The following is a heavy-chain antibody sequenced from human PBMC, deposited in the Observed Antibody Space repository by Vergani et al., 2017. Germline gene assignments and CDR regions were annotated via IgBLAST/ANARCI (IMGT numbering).Heavy chain of an antibody. V-gene: IGHV4-34*01. D-gene: IGHD3-22*01. Sequence: QVQLQQWGAGLLKPSETLSLTCAVYGGSFSGYYWSWIRQPPGKGLEWIGEINHSGSTNYNPSLKSRVTISVDTSKNQFSLKLSSVTAADTAVYYCARARPGYYYSSGYYYGGVYAFDIWGQGTMVTVSS. CDR3: ARARPGYYYSSGYYYGGVYAFDI. CDR2: INHSGST. CDR1: GGSFSGYY. J-gene: IGHJ3*02.